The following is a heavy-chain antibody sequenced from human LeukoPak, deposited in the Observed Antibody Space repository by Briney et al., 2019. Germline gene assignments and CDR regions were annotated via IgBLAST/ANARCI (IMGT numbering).Heavy chain of an antibody. Sequence: PSETLSLTCTVYGGSFSNYFWTWSRQPPGKGLEWIGEISLSGTIKYNPSLKSRVTISVDTSKNQFSLKLSTVTAADTAVYYCALSITTVTTRTLDYWGQGALVIVSS. J-gene: IGHJ4*02. D-gene: IGHD4-17*01. V-gene: IGHV4-34*01. CDR1: GGSFSNYF. CDR2: ISLSGTI. CDR3: ALSITTVTTRTLDY.